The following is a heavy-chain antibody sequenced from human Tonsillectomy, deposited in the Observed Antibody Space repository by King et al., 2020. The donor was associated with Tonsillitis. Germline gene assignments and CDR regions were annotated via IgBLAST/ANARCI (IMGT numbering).Heavy chain of an antibody. J-gene: IGHJ6*02. CDR1: GFTFNDYT. CDR3: VKDGGYCSGDGSCSRGLDV. V-gene: IGHV3-43*01. Sequence: VQLVESGGVVVQPGGSLRLSCAASGFTFNDYTMHWVRQAPGKGLEWVSLITWDGSSTYYADSVRGRFTISRDNSKNSLYLQMNSLRTEDTALYYCVKDGGYCSGDGSCSRGLDVWGQGTTVTVSS. CDR2: ITWDGSST. D-gene: IGHD2-15*01.